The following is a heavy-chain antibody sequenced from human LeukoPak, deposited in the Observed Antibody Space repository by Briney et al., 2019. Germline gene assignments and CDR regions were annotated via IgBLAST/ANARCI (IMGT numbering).Heavy chain of an antibody. D-gene: IGHD6-13*01. CDR3: ASQGPSSSCDY. CDR2: IIPILGMA. J-gene: IGHJ4*02. Sequence: SVKVSCKASGGTFTRYTISWVRQAPGQGLEWMGRIIPILGMANYAQKFQGRVTITADKSTSTAYTELSSLRSEDTAVYFCASQGPSSSCDYWGQGTLVTVSS. V-gene: IGHV1-69*02. CDR1: GGTFTRYT.